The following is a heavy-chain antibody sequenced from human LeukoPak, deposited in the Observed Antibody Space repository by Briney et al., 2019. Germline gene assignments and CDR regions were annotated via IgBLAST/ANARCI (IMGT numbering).Heavy chain of an antibody. J-gene: IGHJ4*02. V-gene: IGHV3-23*01. Sequence: PGGSLRLSCAASGFTFSSYAMRWVRLAPGKGLEWVSGISGSGGSTHYADSVKGRFTISRDNSKNTLYLQMNSLRAEDTAVYYCAKGEGYSYGLQDYWGQGTLVTVSS. CDR1: GFTFSSYA. D-gene: IGHD5-18*01. CDR3: AKGEGYSYGLQDY. CDR2: ISGSGGST.